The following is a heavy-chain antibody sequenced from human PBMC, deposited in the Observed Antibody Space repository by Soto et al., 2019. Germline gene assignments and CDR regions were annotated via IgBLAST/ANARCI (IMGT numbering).Heavy chain of an antibody. CDR1: GYTFTSYY. V-gene: IGHV1-46*01. CDR2: INPSGGST. Sequence: GASVKVSCKASGYTFTSYYMHWVRQAPGQGLEWMGIINPSGGSTSYAQKFQGRVTMTRDTSTSTAYMELSSLRSDDTAVYYCARPGYSSGQPKDYFDYWGQRTLVTVSS. CDR3: ARPGYSSGQPKDYFDY. D-gene: IGHD6-19*01. J-gene: IGHJ4*02.